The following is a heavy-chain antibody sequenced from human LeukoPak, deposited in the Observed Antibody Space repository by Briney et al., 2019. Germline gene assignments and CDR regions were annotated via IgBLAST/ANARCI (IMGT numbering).Heavy chain of an antibody. V-gene: IGHV4-4*07. CDR1: GGSTSSYY. J-gene: IGHJ4*02. D-gene: IGHD1-26*01. CDR3: ARAPPMGATYFDY. CDR2: IHSSGTT. Sequence: SETLSLTCSVSGGSTSSYYWSWVRQPAGKGLEWIGRIHSSGTTHYNPSFESRLTMSVDTPKNQFSLKLSSVTAADTAVYYCARAPPMGATYFDYWGQGTLVTVSS.